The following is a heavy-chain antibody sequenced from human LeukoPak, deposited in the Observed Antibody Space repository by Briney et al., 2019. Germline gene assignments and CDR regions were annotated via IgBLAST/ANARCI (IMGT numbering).Heavy chain of an antibody. D-gene: IGHD5-18*01. CDR3: ARAQRGYSYGSDY. CDR2: IYHSGST. Sequence: PSETLSLTCTVSGYSTSSGYYWGWIRQPPGKGLEWIGSIYHSGSTYYNPSLKSRVTISVDTSKNQFSLKLSSVTAADTAVYYCARAQRGYSYGSDYWGQGTLVTVSS. J-gene: IGHJ4*02. V-gene: IGHV4-38-2*02. CDR1: GYSTSSGYY.